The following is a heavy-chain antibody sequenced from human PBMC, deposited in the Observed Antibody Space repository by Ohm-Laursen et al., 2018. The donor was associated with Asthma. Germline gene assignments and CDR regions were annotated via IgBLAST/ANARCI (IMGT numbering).Heavy chain of an antibody. D-gene: IGHD4-11*01. CDR2: IYHSGST. Sequence: SDTLSLTCSVSGGSISSGGYSWSWIRQPPGKGLEWIGYIYHSGSTYYNPSLKSRVTISVDRSKNQFSLKLSSVTAADTAVYYCARDTGFGMDVWGQGTTVTVSS. V-gene: IGHV4-30-2*01. CDR1: GGSISSGGYS. CDR3: ARDTGFGMDV. J-gene: IGHJ6*02.